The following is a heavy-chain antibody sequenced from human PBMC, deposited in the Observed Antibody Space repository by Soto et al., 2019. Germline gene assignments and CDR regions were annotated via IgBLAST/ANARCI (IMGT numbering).Heavy chain of an antibody. D-gene: IGHD2-15*01. CDR2: IWYDGSNK. Sequence: PGGPMRLSCAASGFTFSSYGMHWVRKAPGKGLEWVAVIWYDGSNKYYADSVKGRFTISRDNSKNTLYLQMNSLRAEDTAVYYCARDGSCSGGSCPVHGMDVWGQGTTVTVSS. CDR3: ARDGSCSGGSCPVHGMDV. V-gene: IGHV3-33*01. J-gene: IGHJ6*02. CDR1: GFTFSSYG.